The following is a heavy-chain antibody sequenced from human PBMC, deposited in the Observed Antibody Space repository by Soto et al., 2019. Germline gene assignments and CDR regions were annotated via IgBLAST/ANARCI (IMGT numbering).Heavy chain of an antibody. CDR1: GFTFSSYS. CDR3: AREGGFYYYYGMDV. V-gene: IGHV3-21*01. CDR2: ISSSSSYI. Sequence: EVKLVESGGGLVKPGGSLRLSCAASGFTFSSYSMNWVRQAPGKGLEWVSSISSSSSYIYYADSVKGRFTISRDNAKNSLYLQMNSLRAEDTAVYYCAREGGFYYYYGMDVWGQGTTVTVSS. J-gene: IGHJ6*02. D-gene: IGHD3-16*01.